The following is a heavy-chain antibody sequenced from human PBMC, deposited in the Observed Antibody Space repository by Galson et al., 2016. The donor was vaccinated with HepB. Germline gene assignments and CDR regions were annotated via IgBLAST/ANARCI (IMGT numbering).Heavy chain of an antibody. V-gene: IGHV4-59*01. J-gene: IGHJ4*02. Sequence: SETLSLTCTVSGGSIDSYFWSWIRQPPGKGLEWVGYIYSSGSSYYNFSLKSRVTMSVDTSKNQFSLKLRSVTAADTAVYFCARGKYSSSSGVFDYWGQGTLVTVSS. CDR2: IYSSGSS. CDR1: GGSIDSYF. D-gene: IGHD6-6*01. CDR3: ARGKYSSSSGVFDY.